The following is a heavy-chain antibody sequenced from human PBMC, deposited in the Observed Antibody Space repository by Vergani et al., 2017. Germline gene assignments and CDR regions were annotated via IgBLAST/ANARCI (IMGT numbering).Heavy chain of an antibody. CDR1: GGTFSSYT. CDR2: IIPIFGTA. J-gene: IGHJ6*02. D-gene: IGHD2-2*01. Sequence: QVQLVQSGAEVKKPGSSVKVSCKASGGTFSSYTINWVRQAPGQGLEWMGGIIPIFGTANYAQKFQGRVTITADESTSTAYMELSSLRSEDTAVYYCARAGYCSSTSCPTLSHYGMDVWGQGTTVTVSS. V-gene: IGHV1-69*12. CDR3: ARAGYCSSTSCPTLSHYGMDV.